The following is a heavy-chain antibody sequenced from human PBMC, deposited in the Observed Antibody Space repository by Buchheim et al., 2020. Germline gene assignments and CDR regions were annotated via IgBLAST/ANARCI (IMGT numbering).Heavy chain of an antibody. CDR2: IRPDGGEI. V-gene: IGHV3-7*01. D-gene: IGHD4-11*01. J-gene: IGHJ4*02. Sequence: EVQLVESGGGLVQPGGSLSLSCAASGFTSSSYYMAWVRQAPGKGLEWVANIRPDGGEIYYVNSVKGRFTISRDNAKNSLYLQMSSLGAEDTAVYYCAREGTVTPYNIDYWGQGIL. CDR3: AREGTVTPYNIDY. CDR1: GFTSSSYY.